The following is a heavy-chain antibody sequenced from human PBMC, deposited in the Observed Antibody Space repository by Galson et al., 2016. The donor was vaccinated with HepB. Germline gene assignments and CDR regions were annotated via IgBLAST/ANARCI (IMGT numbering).Heavy chain of an antibody. Sequence: CAISGDSVSSNSAGWYWIRQSPSRGLEWLGRTYYRSKWYNEYAVSVQSRITINPDTSKNQFSLQLNSVTLEDTATYYCAHSRNDGYYYYYMDVWGGGTTVTVSS. CDR1: GDSVSSNSAG. V-gene: IGHV6-1*01. D-gene: IGHD1-1*01. CDR3: AHSRNDGYYYYYMDV. CDR2: TYYRSKWYN. J-gene: IGHJ6*03.